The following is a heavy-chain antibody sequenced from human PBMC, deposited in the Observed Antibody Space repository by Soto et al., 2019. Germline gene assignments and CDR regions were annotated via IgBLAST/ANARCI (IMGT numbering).Heavy chain of an antibody. CDR1: GFIFDDYA. Sequence: EVQLVESGGGLEQPGRALRLSCAASGFIFDDYAMHWVRQAPGRGLVWLSVINWNVGDIGYADSVKGRFTISRDNAKNSVYLQIKSLRAEDTAVYYCGKDFRGGGPYCGLNVWGRGTTVTVSS. D-gene: IGHD2-21*01. V-gene: IGHV3-9*01. J-gene: IGHJ6*02. CDR3: GKDFRGGGPYCGLNV. CDR2: INWNVGDI.